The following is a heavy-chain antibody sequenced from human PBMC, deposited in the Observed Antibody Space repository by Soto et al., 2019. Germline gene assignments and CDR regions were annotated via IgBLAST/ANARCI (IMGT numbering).Heavy chain of an antibody. CDR2: VSDNGGRT. V-gene: IGHV3-23*01. CDR3: AKDYWSPRYFDS. CDR1: GFTFSNYG. J-gene: IGHJ4*02. D-gene: IGHD1-1*01. Sequence: QPGGSLRLSCAASGFTFSNYGMSWVRQAPGQGLEWVSAVSDNGGRTRYADSVKGRFTIPRDNSQNTLYLQMLGLRADDTAIYYCAKDYWSPRYFDSWGQGTLVTVSS.